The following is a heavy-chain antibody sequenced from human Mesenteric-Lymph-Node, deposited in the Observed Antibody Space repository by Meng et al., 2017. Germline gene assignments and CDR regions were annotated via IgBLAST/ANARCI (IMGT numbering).Heavy chain of an antibody. CDR2: INPNSGGT. J-gene: IGHJ3*02. V-gene: IGHV1-2*06. CDR1: GFTFTDSC. CDR3: ARGPDAFDI. Sequence: ASVKVSCKASGFTFTDSCLHWVRQAPGQGLEWMGRINPNSGGTNYAQKFQGRVTMTRDTSISTAYMELSRLRSDDTAVYYCARGPDAFDIWGQGTMVTVSS.